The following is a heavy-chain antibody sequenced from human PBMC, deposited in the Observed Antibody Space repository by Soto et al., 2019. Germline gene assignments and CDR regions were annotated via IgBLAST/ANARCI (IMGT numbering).Heavy chain of an antibody. CDR2: ISAYNGNT. CDR3: ARDRRIAAAGTSAFDI. D-gene: IGHD6-13*01. J-gene: IGHJ3*02. V-gene: IGHV1-18*01. CDR1: GYTFTIYG. Sequence: GASVEVSCKASGYTFTIYGIIWVRQAPGQGLEWMGWISAYNGNTNYAQKLQGRVTMTTDTSTSTAYMELRSLRSDDTAVYYCARDRRIAAAGTSAFDIWGQGTMVTVSS.